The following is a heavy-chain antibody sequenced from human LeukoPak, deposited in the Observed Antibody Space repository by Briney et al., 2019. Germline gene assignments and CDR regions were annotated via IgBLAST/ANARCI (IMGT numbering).Heavy chain of an antibody. J-gene: IGHJ4*02. Sequence: ASVKVSCKASGYTFTISGICWVRQAPGQGLEWMGWVSSYNGNTNYAQSFQGRVTMTRDTSTTTAYMELRSLRSDDTAVYYCARGPRAVRGVIRLYYFDYWGQGTLVTVSS. CDR1: GYTFTISG. V-gene: IGHV1-18*01. CDR3: ARGPRAVRGVIRLYYFDY. CDR2: VSSYNGNT. D-gene: IGHD3-10*01.